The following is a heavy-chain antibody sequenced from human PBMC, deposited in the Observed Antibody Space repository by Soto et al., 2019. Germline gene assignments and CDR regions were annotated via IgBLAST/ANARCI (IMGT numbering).Heavy chain of an antibody. V-gene: IGHV1-3*01. CDR2: INAGNDNT. Sequence: ASVKVSCKASGYSFTSYNIHWVRQAPGQRLEWMGWINAGNDNTGYSQKFQGRVTITRDTSANTAYMELSSLSSEDTAVYYCARSSLAGTLYFQHWGQGTLVTVSS. J-gene: IGHJ1*01. CDR3: ARSSLAGTLYFQH. CDR1: GYSFTSYN. D-gene: IGHD6-6*01.